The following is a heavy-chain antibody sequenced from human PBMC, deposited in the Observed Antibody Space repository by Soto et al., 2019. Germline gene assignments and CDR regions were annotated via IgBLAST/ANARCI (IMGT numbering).Heavy chain of an antibody. CDR1: GVTFSDYV. Sequence: EVQLLESGGGLVQPGGSLRLSCAASGVTFSDYVMNWVRQAPGTGLEWVSGVSGSGSRTYYADSVKGRFTISRDNSKNTLYLQMNSLGAEYTAVYSWAKDRARGITAAPDGMDVWGQGTTVTVSS. D-gene: IGHD6-25*01. CDR2: VSGSGSRT. CDR3: AKDRARGITAAPDGMDV. V-gene: IGHV3-23*01. J-gene: IGHJ6*02.